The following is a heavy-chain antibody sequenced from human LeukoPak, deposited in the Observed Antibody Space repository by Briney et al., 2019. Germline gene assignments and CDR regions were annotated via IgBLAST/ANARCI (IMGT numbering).Heavy chain of an antibody. V-gene: IGHV4-59*01. CDR2: IYNSGST. CDR3: ARDLQHSCGRSLAY. J-gene: IGHJ4*02. Sequence: PSETLSLTCTVSGGSISPYYWSWIRQPPEKGLEWIGNIYNSGSTNYNPSLRSRVTISVDTSKNQFSLKLSSLTAADTAVYYCARDLQHSCGRSLAYWGQGTLVTVSS. D-gene: IGHD5-18*01. CDR1: GGSISPYY.